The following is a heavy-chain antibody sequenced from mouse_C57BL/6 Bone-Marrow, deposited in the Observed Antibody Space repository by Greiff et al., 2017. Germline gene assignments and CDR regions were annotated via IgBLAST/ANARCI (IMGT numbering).Heavy chain of an antibody. CDR1: GYTFTSYW. Sequence: QVQLQQPGAELVKPGASVKLSCKASGYTFTSYWMHWVKQRPGQGLEWIGMIHPNSGSTNYNEKFKSKATLTVDKSSSTAYMQLRSLTSEDSAVYYCARGSTVVATKYCDVWGTGTTVTVSS. D-gene: IGHD1-1*01. V-gene: IGHV1-64*01. CDR3: ARGSTVVATKYCDV. CDR2: IHPNSGST. J-gene: IGHJ1*03.